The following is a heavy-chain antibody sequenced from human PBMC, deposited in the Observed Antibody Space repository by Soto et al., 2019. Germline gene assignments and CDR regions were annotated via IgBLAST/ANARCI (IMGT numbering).Heavy chain of an antibody. Sequence: QVQLVESGGGVVQPGRSLRLSCVASGFSFGSYGMHWVRQAPGRRLEWLTVIWHDGSNKYYADSVKGRITTSRNNYSNIVYLEIFSRRADDTAVYYCASGPRSYDGSGWTWFDWWGQGTQVTVSS. D-gene: IGHD3-22*01. J-gene: IGHJ5*01. V-gene: IGHV3-33*01. CDR2: IWHDGSNK. CDR1: GFSFGSYG. CDR3: ASGPRSYDGSGWTWFDW.